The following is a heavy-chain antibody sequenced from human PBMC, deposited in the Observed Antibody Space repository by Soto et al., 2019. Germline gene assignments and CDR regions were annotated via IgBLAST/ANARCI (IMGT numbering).Heavy chain of an antibody. CDR1: GFTFSTYN. CDR3: ARGTAYSSSWYGDN. J-gene: IGHJ4*02. CDR2: ISSTSNTI. D-gene: IGHD6-13*01. Sequence: EVQLVESRGFLVQPGGSLRLSCAASGFTFSTYNMNWVRQAPGKGLEWVSYISSTSNTIYYADSVKGRFTISRDNAKNSLYLLMNSLRDEDTAVYFCARGTAYSSSWYGDNWGQGTLVTVSS. V-gene: IGHV3-48*02.